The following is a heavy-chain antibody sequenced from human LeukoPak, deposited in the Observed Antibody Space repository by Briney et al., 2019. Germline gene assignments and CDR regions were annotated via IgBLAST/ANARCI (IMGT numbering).Heavy chain of an antibody. V-gene: IGHV1-46*01. Sequence: ASVKVSCKASGYTFTSYYMHWVRQAPGQGLEWMGIINPSGGSKSYAQKFQGRVTMTRDMSTSTVYMELSSLRSEDTAVYYCARSKVFGSRYCSGGSCYYPNWFDPWGQGSLVTVSS. D-gene: IGHD2-15*01. CDR3: ARSKVFGSRYCSGGSCYYPNWFDP. CDR1: GYTFTSYY. CDR2: INPSGGSK. J-gene: IGHJ5*02.